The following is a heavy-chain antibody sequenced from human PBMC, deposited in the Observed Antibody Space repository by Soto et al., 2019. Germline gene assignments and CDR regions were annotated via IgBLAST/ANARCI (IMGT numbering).Heavy chain of an antibody. Sequence: GGSLRLSCAGSGFTPTTTPLSCVRQPPGKWLEWVTTISGTASRTYYVDSVKGRFFISRDNAKNTVTLQMNNLTLDDTAVYYCASSFRYFDNWGQGTRVTVSS. CDR2: ISGTASRT. CDR3: ASSFRYFDN. V-gene: IGHV3-23*01. J-gene: IGHJ4*02. D-gene: IGHD3-9*01. CDR1: GFTPTTTP.